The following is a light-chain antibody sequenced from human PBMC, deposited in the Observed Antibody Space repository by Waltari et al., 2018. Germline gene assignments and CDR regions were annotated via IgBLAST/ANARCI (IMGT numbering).Light chain of an antibody. CDR3: CSYAGSSTFV. J-gene: IGLJ1*01. CDR1: SSDVGSYNL. V-gene: IGLV2-23*02. Sequence: QSALTPPAPVSGSPGQSITIPCPGTSSDVGSYNLVPWYQQHPGKAPKLMIYEVSKRPSGVSNRFSGSKSGNTASLTISGLQAEDEADYYCCSYAGSSTFVFGTGTKVTVL. CDR2: EVS.